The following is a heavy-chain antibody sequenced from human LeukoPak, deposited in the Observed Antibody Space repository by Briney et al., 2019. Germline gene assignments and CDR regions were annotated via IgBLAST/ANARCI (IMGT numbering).Heavy chain of an antibody. D-gene: IGHD4-17*01. CDR2: IYHSGST. CDR3: ARQDSTVTTFDY. V-gene: IGHV4-34*01. Sequence: SETLPLTCAVYGGSFSGNYWSWVRQPPGKGLEWIGEIYHSGSTYYNPSLKSRVTISVDTSKNQFSLKLSSVTAADTAVYYCARQDSTVTTFDYWGQGTLVTVSS. J-gene: IGHJ4*02. CDR1: GGSFSGNY.